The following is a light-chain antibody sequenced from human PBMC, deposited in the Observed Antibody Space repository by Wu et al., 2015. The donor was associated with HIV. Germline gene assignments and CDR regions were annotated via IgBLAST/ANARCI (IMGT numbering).Light chain of an antibody. Sequence: DIQMTQFPSSLSASAGDTVTITCRASHDVSNYLAWYQQKPGKIPKLLIYTASTLESGVPSRFSGRGAGTDFALIISSLQPEDVATYYCQNYDSVPFTFGPGTKVDIK. V-gene: IGKV1-27*01. CDR3: QNYDSVPFT. CDR2: TAS. CDR1: HDVSNY. J-gene: IGKJ3*01.